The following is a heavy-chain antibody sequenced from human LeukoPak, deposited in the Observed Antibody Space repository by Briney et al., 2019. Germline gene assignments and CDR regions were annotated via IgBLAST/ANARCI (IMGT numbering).Heavy chain of an antibody. V-gene: IGHV4-61*08. J-gene: IGHJ6*02. Sequence: PSQTLSLTCTVSGGSISSGGYYWSWIRQHPGKGLEWIGYIYYSGSTNYNPSLKSRVTISVDTSKNQFSLELSFVTAADTAVYYCARGAGVAATHHYYYYYGMDVWGQGTTVTVSS. CDR1: GGSISSGGYY. CDR2: IYYSGST. D-gene: IGHD2-15*01. CDR3: ARGAGVAATHHYYYYYGMDV.